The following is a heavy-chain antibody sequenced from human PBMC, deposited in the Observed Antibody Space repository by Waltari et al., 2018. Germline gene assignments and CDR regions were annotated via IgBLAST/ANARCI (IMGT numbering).Heavy chain of an antibody. CDR2: ISSTGTYT. V-gene: IGHV3-21*01. J-gene: IGHJ4*02. CDR1: GFTFSSYS. CDR3: ATGGWGFYLDN. Sequence: EVQLVESGGGLVKPGGSLRLSCAASGFTFSSYSMNWVRQAPGKGLDCISSISSTGTYTHDADAVNGRFTIARDNAKNSLYLQMNSLRAEDTGVYWCATGGWGFYLDNWGQGTLVTFSS. D-gene: IGHD7-27*01.